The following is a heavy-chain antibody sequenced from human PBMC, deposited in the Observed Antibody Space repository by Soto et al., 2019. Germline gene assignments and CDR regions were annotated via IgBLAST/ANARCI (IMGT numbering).Heavy chain of an antibody. Sequence: SETLSLTCTVSGGSISSGDYYWSWIRQPPGKGLEWIGYIYYSGSTYYNPSLKSRVTISVDTSKNQFSLKLSSVTAADTAVYYCARDPEYYYDSSQTWGQGTLVT. CDR2: IYYSGST. D-gene: IGHD3-22*01. CDR3: ARDPEYYYDSSQT. J-gene: IGHJ5*02. CDR1: GGSISSGDYY. V-gene: IGHV4-30-4*01.